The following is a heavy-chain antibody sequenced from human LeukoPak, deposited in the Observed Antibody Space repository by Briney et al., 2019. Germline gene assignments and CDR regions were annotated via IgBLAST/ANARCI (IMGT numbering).Heavy chain of an antibody. CDR1: GFTFSSYA. CDR2: ISGSGGST. J-gene: IGHJ6*03. Sequence: GGSLRLSCAASGFTFSSYAMSWVRQAPGKGLEWVSAISGSGGSTYYADSVKGRFTISRDNSKNTLYLQMNSLRAEDTAVYYCAKDGEYYDFWSGSPDYYYYYYMDVWGKGTTVIVSS. D-gene: IGHD3-3*01. V-gene: IGHV3-23*01. CDR3: AKDGEYYDFWSGSPDYYYYYYMDV.